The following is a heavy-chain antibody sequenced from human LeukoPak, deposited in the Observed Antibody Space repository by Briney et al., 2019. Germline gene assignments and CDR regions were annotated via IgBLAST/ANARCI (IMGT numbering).Heavy chain of an antibody. J-gene: IGHJ4*02. Sequence: GGSLRLSCEGSGFSFSDDYMSWLRQVPGKGLEWVSYMSSSGSTIFYADSVKGRFNISRDNAKKSLYLQMNSLRVEDTAVYYCARLYDGSAYHADHFDYWGQGTLVIVSS. CDR2: MSSSGSTI. V-gene: IGHV3-11*04. D-gene: IGHD3-22*01. CDR3: ARLYDGSAYHADHFDY. CDR1: GFSFSDDY.